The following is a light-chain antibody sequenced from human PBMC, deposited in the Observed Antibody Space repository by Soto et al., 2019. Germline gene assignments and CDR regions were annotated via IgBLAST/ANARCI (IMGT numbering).Light chain of an antibody. Sequence: QLVLTQSPSASASLGASVKLTCTLSRGHSTYAISWHQQQPEKGPRYLMKVNSDGSHSKGGGIPDRFSGSSSGAERYLTISSLQTEDEADYYCQTWGTGVVFGGGTKLTVL. J-gene: IGLJ2*01. CDR1: RGHSTYA. V-gene: IGLV4-69*01. CDR2: VNSDGSH. CDR3: QTWGTGVV.